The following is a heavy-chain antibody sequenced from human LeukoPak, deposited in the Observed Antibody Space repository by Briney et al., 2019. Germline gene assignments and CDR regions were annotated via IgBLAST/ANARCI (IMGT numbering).Heavy chain of an antibody. V-gene: IGHV3-23*01. J-gene: IGHJ4*02. D-gene: IGHD5-12*01. CDR2: ISGSGGDT. CDR1: GFTFSSYA. CDR3: ATDRGYSGYDPDPDY. Sequence: GGSLRLSCAASGFTFSSYAMTWVRQAPGKGLEWVSGISGSGGDTYYADSVKGRFTISRDNSKNTLYLQMNSLRAEDTAVYYCATDRGYSGYDPDPDYWGQGTLVSVSS.